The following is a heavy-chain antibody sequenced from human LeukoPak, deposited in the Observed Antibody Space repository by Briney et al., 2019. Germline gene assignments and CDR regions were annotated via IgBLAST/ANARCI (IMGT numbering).Heavy chain of an antibody. CDR2: ITGSGVST. CDR3: ARDSVSGSWYGAFDI. Sequence: GGSLRLSCAASGFTFSSHTMTWVRQAPGKGLECVSAITGSGVSTSYADSVKGRFTISRDNSKNTLYLQMNSLRAEDTAVYHCARDSVSGSWYGAFDIWGQGTMVTVSS. D-gene: IGHD6-13*01. J-gene: IGHJ3*02. V-gene: IGHV3-23*01. CDR1: GFTFSSHT.